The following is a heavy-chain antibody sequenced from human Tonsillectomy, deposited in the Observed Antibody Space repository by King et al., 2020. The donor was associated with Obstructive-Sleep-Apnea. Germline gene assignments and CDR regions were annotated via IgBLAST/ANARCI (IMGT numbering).Heavy chain of an antibody. CDR2: IIPMRDPG. D-gene: IGHD3-22*01. Sequence: VQLVESGAAVKKPGSSVKVSCTASGGTIRNYVISWVRQAPGQGLEWIGGIIPMRDPGNHAQKVQGRATITADESTSTVYMELSNLRSEDTAVYYCAKLFWRYPMQWLPHYGMDVWGQGTTVTVSS. V-gene: IGHV1-69*01. CDR1: GGTIRNYV. CDR3: AKLFWRYPMQWLPHYGMDV. J-gene: IGHJ6*02.